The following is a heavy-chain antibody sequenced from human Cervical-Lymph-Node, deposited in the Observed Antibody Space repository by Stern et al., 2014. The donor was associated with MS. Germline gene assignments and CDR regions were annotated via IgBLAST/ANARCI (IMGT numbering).Heavy chain of an antibody. CDR2: INPSGDST. J-gene: IGHJ4*02. CDR3: ARLRGYNVLTGYLDY. Sequence: VQLVQSGAEVKKPGASVKISCKASGYTFTNYYMHWVRQAPGQGLEWMGIINPSGDSTSYEQKFEGRVTMTRDTSTSTVNMELSSLTSGDTAVYYCARLRGYNVLTGYLDYWGQGTLVTVSS. D-gene: IGHD3-9*01. V-gene: IGHV1-46*01. CDR1: GYTFTNYY.